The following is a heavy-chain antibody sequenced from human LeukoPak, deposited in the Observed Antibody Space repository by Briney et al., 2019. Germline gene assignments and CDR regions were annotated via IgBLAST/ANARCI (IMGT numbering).Heavy chain of an antibody. Sequence: SETLSLTCTVSGGSISGSSYYWGWIRQPPGKGLEWIGSIYYSGSTYYNPSLKSRVTISVDTSKNQFSLKLSSVTAADTAVYYCARRGALSDAFDIWGQGTMVTVSS. D-gene: IGHD3-16*01. CDR2: IYYSGST. CDR3: ARRGALSDAFDI. J-gene: IGHJ3*02. CDR1: GGSISGSSYY. V-gene: IGHV4-39*01.